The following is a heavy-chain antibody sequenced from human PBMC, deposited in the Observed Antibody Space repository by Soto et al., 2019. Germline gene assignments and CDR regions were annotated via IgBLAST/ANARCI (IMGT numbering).Heavy chain of an antibody. D-gene: IGHD6-6*01. CDR1: GYTLTELS. J-gene: IGHJ4*02. CDR2: FDPEDGET. Sequence: ASVKVSCKXSGYTLTELSMHWVRQAPGKGLEWMGGFDPEDGETIYAQKFQGRVTMTEDTSTDTAYMELSSLRSEDTAVYYCATALVAARLFDYWGQGTLVTVSS. V-gene: IGHV1-24*01. CDR3: ATALVAARLFDY.